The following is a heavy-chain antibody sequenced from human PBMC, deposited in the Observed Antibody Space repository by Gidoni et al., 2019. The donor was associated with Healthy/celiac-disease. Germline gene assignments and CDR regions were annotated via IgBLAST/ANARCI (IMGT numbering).Heavy chain of an antibody. J-gene: IGHJ6*02. CDR1: GFTFSSYG. D-gene: IGHD6-13*01. CDR2: ISYDGSNK. Sequence: QVQLVESGGGVVQPGRSLRLSCAASGFTFSSYGMHWVRQAPGKGLELVAVISYDGSNKYYADSVKGRFTISRDNSKNTLYLQMNSLRAEDTAVYYCAKDMTSIAAAGNLYYYYGMDVWGQGTTVTVSS. CDR3: AKDMTSIAAAGNLYYYYGMDV. V-gene: IGHV3-30*18.